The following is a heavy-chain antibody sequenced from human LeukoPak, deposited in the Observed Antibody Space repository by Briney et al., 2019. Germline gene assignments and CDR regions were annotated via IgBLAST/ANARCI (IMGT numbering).Heavy chain of an antibody. V-gene: IGHV4-39*07. Sequence: SQTLSLTCTVSGGSISSSSYYWGWIRQPPGKGLEWIGYIYHSGSTYYNPSLKSRVTISVDRSKNQFSLKLSSVTAADTAVYYCASVHYDFWSGYTLNWFDPWGQGTLVTVSS. CDR3: ASVHYDFWSGYTLNWFDP. CDR2: IYHSGST. J-gene: IGHJ5*02. D-gene: IGHD3-3*01. CDR1: GGSISSSSYY.